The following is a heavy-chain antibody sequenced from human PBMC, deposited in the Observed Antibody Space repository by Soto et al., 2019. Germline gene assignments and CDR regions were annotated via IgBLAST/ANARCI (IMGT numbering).Heavy chain of an antibody. Sequence: SVKVSCKASGESFSDYAISWVRQAPGQGPEWMGGIINIYGTTSYAEKFQGRVTITADKSTSTAYLELSSLRAEDTAVYYCATCPLVTPTNYLYYGMDVWGQGTTVTVSS. CDR2: IINIYGTT. CDR1: GESFSDYA. CDR3: ATCPLVTPTNYLYYGMDV. J-gene: IGHJ6*02. V-gene: IGHV1-69*06. D-gene: IGHD2-21*02.